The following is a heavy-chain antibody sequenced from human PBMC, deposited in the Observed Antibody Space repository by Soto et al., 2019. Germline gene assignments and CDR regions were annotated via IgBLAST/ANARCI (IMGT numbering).Heavy chain of an antibody. V-gene: IGHV6-1*01. J-gene: IGHJ4*02. CDR2: TYYRSKWYN. CDR1: GDSVSSNSAA. CDR3: ARESLCSSTSCYENIGY. Sequence: PSQTLSLTCAISGDSVSSNSAAWNWIRQSPSRGLEWLGRTYYRSKWYNDYAVFVKSRITINPDTSKNQFSLQLNSVTPEDTAVYYCARESLCSSTSCYENIGYSGQATLVTVSS. D-gene: IGHD2-2*01.